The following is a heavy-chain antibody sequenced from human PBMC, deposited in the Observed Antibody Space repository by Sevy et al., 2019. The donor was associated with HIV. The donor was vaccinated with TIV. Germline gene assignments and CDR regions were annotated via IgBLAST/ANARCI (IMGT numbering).Heavy chain of an antibody. CDR3: TRPGITGTTRWFDP. D-gene: IGHD1-7*01. V-gene: IGHV3-73*01. Sequence: GSLRLSCAASGFTFSGSAMHWVRQASGKGLEWVGRIRSKANSYATAYAASVKGRFTISRDDSKNTAYLQMNSLKTEDTAVYYCTRPGITGTTRWFDPWGQGTLVTVSS. CDR2: IRSKANSYAT. CDR1: GFTFSGSA. J-gene: IGHJ5*02.